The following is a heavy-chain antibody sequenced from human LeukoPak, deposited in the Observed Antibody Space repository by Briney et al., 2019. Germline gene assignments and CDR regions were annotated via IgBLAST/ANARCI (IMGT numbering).Heavy chain of an antibody. V-gene: IGHV3-13*01. CDR1: GFTFSNYD. CDR3: ARGFLTMRGDGPTFDH. Sequence: GGSLRLSCAASGFTFSNYDMEWVRQPTGRPLEWVSHIGTGGDTYYPTPVKGRFTVSRENAKNSLYLQMSSLKVEDTAVYYCARGFLTMRGDGPTFDHWGRGILVTVSS. J-gene: IGHJ4*02. D-gene: IGHD4/OR15-4a*01. CDR2: IGTGGDT.